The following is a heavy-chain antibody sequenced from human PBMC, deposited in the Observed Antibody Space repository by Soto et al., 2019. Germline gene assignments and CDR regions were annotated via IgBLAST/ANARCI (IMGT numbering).Heavy chain of an antibody. Sequence: VASVKVSCKASGYIVTSFVIHWVRQAPGQRLEWMGWINAGNGDTKYSQKFQDRVTFTRDTSASTTYMELNSLRSEDTAVYYCARGYSSGWYGPDVWGKGTTVPVSS. CDR3: ARGYSSGWYGPDV. V-gene: IGHV1-3*01. J-gene: IGHJ6*04. CDR2: INAGNGDT. D-gene: IGHD6-19*01. CDR1: GYIVTSFV.